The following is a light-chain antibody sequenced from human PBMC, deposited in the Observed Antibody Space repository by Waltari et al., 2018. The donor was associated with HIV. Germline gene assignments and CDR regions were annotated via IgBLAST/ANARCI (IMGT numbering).Light chain of an antibody. J-gene: IGLJ1*01. Sequence: QSALTQPPSVSGSTGQSITISCTGTSSDVGGYNYVPWYQQHPGKAPQLMIYDVSNRPSGVSNRFSGSKSGNTASLTISGLQAEDEADYYCSSYTSSSTYVFGTGTKVTVL. CDR1: SSDVGGYNY. V-gene: IGLV2-14*03. CDR3: SSYTSSSTYV. CDR2: DVS.